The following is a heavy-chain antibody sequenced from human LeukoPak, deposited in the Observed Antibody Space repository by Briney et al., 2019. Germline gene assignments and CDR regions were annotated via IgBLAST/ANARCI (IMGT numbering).Heavy chain of an antibody. V-gene: IGHV3-33*01. CDR1: GFNFFAYG. CDR2: IWYDGSNK. CDR3: ARVILGFGALDY. D-gene: IGHD3-10*01. J-gene: IGHJ4*02. Sequence: GGSLRLSCAASGFNFFAYGMQWVRQAPGKGLEWVAVIWYDGSNKYYADSVKGRFTISRDNSKSTLSLQMNSLRAEDTAVYYCARVILGFGALDYWGQGTLVTVSS.